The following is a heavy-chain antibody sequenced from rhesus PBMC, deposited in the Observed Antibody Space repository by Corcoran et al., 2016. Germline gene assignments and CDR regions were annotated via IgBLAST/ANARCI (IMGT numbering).Heavy chain of an antibody. CDR2: ICGSGGST. CDR3: AGDWELRGGIHV. CDR1: GGSISDDSY. D-gene: IGHD1-44*01. J-gene: IGHJ5-1*01. Sequence: VQLQESGRGRVQPSETLSLTWAVYGGSISDDSYGGWVGERPGRGREWIWYICGSGGSTNYNPSLKNRVTSSIDTSKNAFSLKLSAVTAADTAVCYCAGDWELRGGIHVGGPGVLFTVSS. V-gene: IGHV4-106*01.